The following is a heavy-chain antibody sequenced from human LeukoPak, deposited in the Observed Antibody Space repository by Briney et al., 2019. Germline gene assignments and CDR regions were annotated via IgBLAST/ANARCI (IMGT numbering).Heavy chain of an antibody. V-gene: IGHV1-46*01. CDR3: ARERPNTCYFDY. CDR2: INPSAGST. Sequence: ASVKVSCKASGYTFTSYYMHWVRQAPGQGTEYMGIINPSAGSTNYAQKFQGRITMTRDTSTSTVYMELSSLVSEDTAVYYCARERPNTCYFDYWGQGTLVTVSS. CDR1: GYTFTSYY. J-gene: IGHJ4*02. D-gene: IGHD1/OR15-1a*01.